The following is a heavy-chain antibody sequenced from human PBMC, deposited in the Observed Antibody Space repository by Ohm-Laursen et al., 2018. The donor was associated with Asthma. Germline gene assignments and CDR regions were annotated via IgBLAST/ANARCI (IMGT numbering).Heavy chain of an antibody. Sequence: SSVKVSCKASGGTFTSYAVSWVRQAPGQGLEWMGWLNSVFGTSTYAQKFHDRFTITADEYTSTINMKLSSLTSEDTAVYYCALSSGNYYHSLDIWGQGTMVTVSS. V-gene: IGHV1-69*01. J-gene: IGHJ3*02. CDR1: GGTFTSYA. CDR2: LNSVFGTS. D-gene: IGHD1-26*01. CDR3: ALSSGNYYHSLDI.